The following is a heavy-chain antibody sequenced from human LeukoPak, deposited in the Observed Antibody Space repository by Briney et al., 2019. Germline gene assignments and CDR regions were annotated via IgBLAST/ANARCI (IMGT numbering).Heavy chain of an antibody. CDR3: ARYDFWSGHSDY. D-gene: IGHD3-3*01. CDR1: GISFSFYS. V-gene: IGHV3-21*01. Sequence: GGSLRLSCAASGISFSFYSMTWVRQAPGKGLEWVSSLSGTSSDIFYVDSVKGRFTISRDNAKNSLYLQMNSLRAEDTAVYYCARYDFWSGHSDYWGQGTLVTVSS. J-gene: IGHJ4*02. CDR2: LSGTSSDI.